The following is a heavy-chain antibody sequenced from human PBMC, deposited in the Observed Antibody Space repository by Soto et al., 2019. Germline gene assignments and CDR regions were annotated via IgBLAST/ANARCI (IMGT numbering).Heavy chain of an antibody. CDR3: ARPLWRDDYNWGYFDL. D-gene: IGHD4-4*01. CDR1: GFTFSNYA. V-gene: IGHV3-30-3*01. Sequence: GGSLRLSCAASGFTFSNYAMHWVRQAPGKGLEWVAVISYDGSNKYYADSVKGRFTISRDNSKNTLYLQMNSLRAEDTAVYYCARPLWRDDYNWGYFDLWGRGTLVTVSS. CDR2: ISYDGSNK. J-gene: IGHJ2*01.